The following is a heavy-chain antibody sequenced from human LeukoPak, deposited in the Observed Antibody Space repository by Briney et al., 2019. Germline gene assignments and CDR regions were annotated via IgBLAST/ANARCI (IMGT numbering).Heavy chain of an antibody. D-gene: IGHD3-22*01. Sequence: VASVKVSCKASGYTFTGYYMHWVRQAPGQGLEWMGRINPNSGGTNYAQKFQGRVTMTRDTSISTAYMELSRLRSDDTAVYYCARGYYDRSGYYLVDYWGQGTLVTVSS. CDR2: INPNSGGT. CDR1: GYTFTGYY. J-gene: IGHJ4*02. CDR3: ARGYYDRSGYYLVDY. V-gene: IGHV1-2*06.